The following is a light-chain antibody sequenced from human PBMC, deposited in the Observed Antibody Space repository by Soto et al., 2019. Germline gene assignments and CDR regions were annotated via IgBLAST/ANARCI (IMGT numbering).Light chain of an antibody. CDR1: QSVSSNN. Sequence: EIVLTQSPGTLSLSPGERATLSCRAIQSVSSNNLAWYQQRPGQAPRVVIYGASTRATGIPERFSGSGSGTDFTLTISRLEPEDFAVYYCQQYCRSPFTFGPGTKVDIK. J-gene: IGKJ3*01. V-gene: IGKV3-20*01. CDR2: GAS. CDR3: QQYCRSPFT.